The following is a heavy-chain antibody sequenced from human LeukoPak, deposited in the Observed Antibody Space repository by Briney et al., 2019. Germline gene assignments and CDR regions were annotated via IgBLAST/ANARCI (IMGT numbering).Heavy chain of an antibody. Sequence: SETLSLTCAVYGGSFSGYYWSWIRQPPGKGLEWIGEINHSGSTNYHPSLKSRVTISVDTSKNQFSLKLSSVTAAGTAVYYCARASYDFWSGYPARFDYWGQGTLVTVSS. CDR2: INHSGST. J-gene: IGHJ4*02. D-gene: IGHD3-3*01. V-gene: IGHV4-34*01. CDR1: GGSFSGYY. CDR3: ARASYDFWSGYPARFDY.